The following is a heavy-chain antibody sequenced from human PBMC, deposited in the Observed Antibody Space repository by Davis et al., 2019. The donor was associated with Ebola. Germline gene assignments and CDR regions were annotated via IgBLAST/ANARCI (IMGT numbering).Heavy chain of an antibody. J-gene: IGHJ4*02. V-gene: IGHV4-34*01. D-gene: IGHD6-13*01. CDR3: ARGTGSSSWYY. CDR1: GGSFSGYY. CDR2: INHSGST. Sequence: SETLSLTCAVYGGSFSGYYWSWIRQPPRKGLEWIGEINHSGSTNYNPSLKSRVTISVDTSKNQFSLKLSSVTAADTAVYYCARGTGSSSWYYWGQGTLVTVSS.